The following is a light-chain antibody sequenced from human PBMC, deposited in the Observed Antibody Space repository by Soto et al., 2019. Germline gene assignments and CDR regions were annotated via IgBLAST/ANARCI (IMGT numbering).Light chain of an antibody. CDR2: EGS. Sequence: QSALTQPASVSGSPGQSITISCTGSSSDGGTYNLVSWYQQHPGKAPKLMIYEGSKRPSGVSNHFSGSKSGNTASLTISGLQAEGEADYYCCSYAGSSTFEVFGGGTKLTVL. CDR3: CSYAGSSTFEV. V-gene: IGLV2-23*03. J-gene: IGLJ2*01. CDR1: SSDGGTYNL.